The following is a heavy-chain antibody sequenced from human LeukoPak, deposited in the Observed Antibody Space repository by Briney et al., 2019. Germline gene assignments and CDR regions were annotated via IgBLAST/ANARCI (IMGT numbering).Heavy chain of an antibody. J-gene: IGHJ5*02. V-gene: IGHV3-30*18. Sequence: PGRSLRLSCAASGFTFSSYGMHWVRQAPGKGLEWVAVISYDGSNKYYADSVKGRFTISRDNSKNTLYLQMNSLRAEDTAVYYCAKDAYCYDSSNWFDPWGQGTLVTVSS. CDR2: ISYDGSNK. D-gene: IGHD3-22*01. CDR1: GFTFSSYG. CDR3: AKDAYCYDSSNWFDP.